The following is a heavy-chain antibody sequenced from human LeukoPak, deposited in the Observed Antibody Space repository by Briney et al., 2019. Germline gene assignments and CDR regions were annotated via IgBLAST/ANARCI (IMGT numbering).Heavy chain of an antibody. D-gene: IGHD4/OR15-4a*01. CDR3: AIGPSFPEGDYGYVGY. V-gene: IGHV4-34*01. Sequence: SETLSLTCAVYGGSFSGYYWSWIRQPPGKGLEWIGEINHSGSTNYNPSLKSRVTISVDTSKNQFSLKLSSVTAADTAVYYCAIGPSFPEGDYGYVGYWGQGTLVTVSS. CDR1: GGSFSGYY. J-gene: IGHJ4*02. CDR2: INHSGST.